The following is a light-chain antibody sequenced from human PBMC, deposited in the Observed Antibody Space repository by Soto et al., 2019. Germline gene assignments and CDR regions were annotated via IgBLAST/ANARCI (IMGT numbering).Light chain of an antibody. J-gene: IGKJ1*01. V-gene: IGKV3-15*01. Sequence: IVLTQSPGTLSLTLGERATLSCRASQSVSSRNLAWYQQNLGQAPRLLIYGASTRATGIPARFSGSGSGTEFTLTISSLQSEDFAVYYCQQYNNWPRTFDQGTKVDIK. CDR3: QQYNNWPRT. CDR2: GAS. CDR1: QSVSSRN.